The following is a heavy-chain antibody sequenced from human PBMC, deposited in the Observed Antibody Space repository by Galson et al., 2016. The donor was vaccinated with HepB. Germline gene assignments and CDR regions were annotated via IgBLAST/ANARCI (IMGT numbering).Heavy chain of an antibody. Sequence: SLRLSCAASGFTFNDYAMSWVRQAPGKGLEWVSGIGISGAGTFYAESVEGRFIISRDISKSTVSLQLSSLRGEDTAVYYCPKHHYLSTVRGVIPGAFDVWGQGTMVTVSS. CDR3: PKHHYLSTVRGVIPGAFDV. CDR1: GFTFNDYA. J-gene: IGHJ3*01. V-gene: IGHV3-23*01. D-gene: IGHD3-10*01. CDR2: IGISGAGT.